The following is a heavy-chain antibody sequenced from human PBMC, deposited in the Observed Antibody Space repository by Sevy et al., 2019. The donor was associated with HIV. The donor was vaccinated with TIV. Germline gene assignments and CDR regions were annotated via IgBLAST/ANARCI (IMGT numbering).Heavy chain of an antibody. CDR1: GFSFSNYE. J-gene: IGHJ4*02. Sequence: GGSLRLSCAASGFSFSNYEMNWVRQAPGKGLEWISYISSSGSRIYYEDSVRGRFIISRDNAKNLLYLQMSSLRAEDTAVYYCARDLPPSATTVAHFDFWGQRTLVTVSS. V-gene: IGHV3-48*03. D-gene: IGHD4-17*01. CDR3: ARDLPPSATTVAHFDF. CDR2: ISSSGSRI.